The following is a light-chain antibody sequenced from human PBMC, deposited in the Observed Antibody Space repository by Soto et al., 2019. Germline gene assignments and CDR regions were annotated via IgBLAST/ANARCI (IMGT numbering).Light chain of an antibody. J-gene: IGKJ3*01. CDR3: QQTYSTPFT. CDR1: QSINKY. CDR2: GAS. Sequence: DIQMTQSPSSLSASVGDRVTITCRASQSINKYINWYQQKPGKAPNLLINGASSLQSWVPSRFSGSGSGTDFTLTISNLQPEDFATYYCQQTYSTPFTFGPGTKVDIK. V-gene: IGKV1-39*01.